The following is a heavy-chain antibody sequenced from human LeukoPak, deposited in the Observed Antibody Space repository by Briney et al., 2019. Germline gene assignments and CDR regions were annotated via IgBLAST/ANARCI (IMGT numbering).Heavy chain of an antibody. J-gene: IGHJ3*02. D-gene: IGHD3-22*01. V-gene: IGHV3-66*01. CDR3: AKMSNYYNSLGYYAFDI. CDR1: GFIVSRKY. Sequence: GGSLRLSCAASGFIVSRKYMSWVRQAPGKGLEWVSVIYRGGSADYADSVKGRFTISRDNSKNTLHIQMKSLRAEDTAVYYCAKMSNYYNSLGYYAFDIWGQGTMVTVSS. CDR2: IYRGGSA.